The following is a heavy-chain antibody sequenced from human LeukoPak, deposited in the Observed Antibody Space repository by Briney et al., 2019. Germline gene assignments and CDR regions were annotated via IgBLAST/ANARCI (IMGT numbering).Heavy chain of an antibody. J-gene: IGHJ4*02. Sequence: SETLSLTCSVSAGSISSSSYYWGWIRQAPGKGLEWIGSIYYSGSTYYNPSLKSRVTLSVDTSKNQFSLKLSSVTAADTAVYCCARHERRAVEFFDYWGQGTLVTVSS. D-gene: IGHD6-19*01. CDR1: AGSISSSSYY. CDR3: ARHERRAVEFFDY. CDR2: IYYSGST. V-gene: IGHV4-39*01.